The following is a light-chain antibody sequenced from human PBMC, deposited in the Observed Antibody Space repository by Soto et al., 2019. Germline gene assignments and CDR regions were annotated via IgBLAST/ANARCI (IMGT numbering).Light chain of an antibody. J-gene: IGLJ2*01. CDR3: CSYSVSSNPEL. V-gene: IGLV2-23*02. CDR1: SSDDGSYNF. CDR2: EVS. Sequence: QSALTQPASVSGSPGQSITISCTGTSSDDGSYNFVSWYQQHPGKAPKLMIYEVSKRPSGVSNRFSGSKSGNTAALTISGLQAEDEADYYCCSYSVSSNPELFGGGTKLTVL.